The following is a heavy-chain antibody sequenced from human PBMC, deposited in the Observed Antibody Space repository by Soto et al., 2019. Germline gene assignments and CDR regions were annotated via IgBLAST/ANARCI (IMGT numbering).Heavy chain of an antibody. CDR1: GGSISSYY. D-gene: IGHD6-6*01. J-gene: IGHJ6*02. CDR3: ARVGGQLVPTGYYYYYGMDV. Sequence: SETLSLTGTVSGGSISSYYWSWIRQPPGKGLEWIGYIYYSGSTNYNPSLKSRVTISVDTSKNQFSLKLSSVTAADTAVYYCARVGGQLVPTGYYYYYGMDVWGQGTTVTVSS. CDR2: IYYSGST. V-gene: IGHV4-59*01.